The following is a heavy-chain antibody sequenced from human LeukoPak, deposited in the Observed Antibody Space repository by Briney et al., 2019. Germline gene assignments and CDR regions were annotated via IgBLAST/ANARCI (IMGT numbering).Heavy chain of an antibody. D-gene: IGHD1-26*01. CDR2: ISAYNGNT. V-gene: IGHV1-18*04. J-gene: IGHJ3*02. CDR1: GYTFTGYY. CDR3: ARARYLTGSRDDAFDI. Sequence: ASVKVSCKASGYTFTGYYIHWVRQAPGQGLEWMAWISAYNGNTDYAQKLQGRVTMTTDTSTSTAYMELRSLRSDDTAVYYCARARYLTGSRDDAFDIWGQGTVVTVSS.